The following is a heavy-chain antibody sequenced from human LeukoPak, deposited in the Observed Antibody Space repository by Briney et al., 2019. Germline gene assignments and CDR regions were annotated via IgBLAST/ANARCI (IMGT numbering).Heavy chain of an antibody. CDR3: ATYSGSYPDSDY. J-gene: IGHJ4*02. V-gene: IGHV1-24*01. Sequence: ASVKVSCKASGGTFSSYAISWVRQAPGKGLEWMGGFDPEDGETIYAQKFQGRVTMTEDTSTDTAYMELSSLRSEDTAVYYCATYSGSYPDSDYWGQGTLVTVSS. CDR1: GGTFSSYA. CDR2: FDPEDGET. D-gene: IGHD1-26*01.